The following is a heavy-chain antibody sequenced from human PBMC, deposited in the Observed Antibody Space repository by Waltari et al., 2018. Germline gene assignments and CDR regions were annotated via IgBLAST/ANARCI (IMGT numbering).Heavy chain of an antibody. CDR1: GGSFNVYY. CDR3: ARLEDCSGGNCYSGDHYAVDV. J-gene: IGHJ6*02. CDR2: INHSGNT. Sequence: QVQLQQWGAGLLKPSETLSLTCAVYGGSFNVYYWSWIRHPPGKGLEWIGEINHSGNTNYNPSLKGRVAISVDTPKKQFSLKLTSVAAADTAVYYCARLEDCSGGNCYSGDHYAVDVWGLGTTVTVSS. V-gene: IGHV4-34*01. D-gene: IGHD2-15*01.